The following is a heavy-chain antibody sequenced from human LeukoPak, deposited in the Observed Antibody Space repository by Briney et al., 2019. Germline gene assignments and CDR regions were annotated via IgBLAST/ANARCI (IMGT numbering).Heavy chain of an antibody. D-gene: IGHD2-2*01. CDR3: ARDVGEYCSSTNCYASHY. Sequence: ASVKVSCKASGGTFSSYAISWVRQAPGQGLEWMGWINPNSGGTNYAQKFQGRVTMTRVTSISTAYMELSSLRSDDTAVYYCARDVGEYCSSTNCYASHYWGQGTLVTVSS. V-gene: IGHV1-2*02. CDR2: INPNSGGT. CDR1: GGTFSSYA. J-gene: IGHJ4*02.